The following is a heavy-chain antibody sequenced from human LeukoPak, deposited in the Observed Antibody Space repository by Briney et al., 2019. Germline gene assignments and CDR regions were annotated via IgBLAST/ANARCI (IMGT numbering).Heavy chain of an antibody. J-gene: IGHJ4*02. Sequence: ASVKVSCKASGYTFTGYYMHWVRQAPGQGLEWTGWINPNSGGTNYAQKFQGRVTMTRDTSISTAYMELSRLRSDDTAVYYCARDRPLAARPDYWGQGTLVTVSS. V-gene: IGHV1-2*02. D-gene: IGHD6-6*01. CDR3: ARDRPLAARPDY. CDR2: INPNSGGT. CDR1: GYTFTGYY.